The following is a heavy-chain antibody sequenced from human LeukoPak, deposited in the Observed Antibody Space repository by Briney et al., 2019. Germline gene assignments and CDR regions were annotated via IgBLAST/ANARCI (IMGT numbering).Heavy chain of an antibody. Sequence: ASVTVSCTASGYTFTSYSISWVRQAPGQGLEWMGWISAYSGNTNYAQKLQDRVTMTTDTSTSTAYMELRSLRSDDTAVYYCAREGVATIGGYYYYYMDVWGKGTTVTVSS. CDR3: AREGVATIGGYYYYYMDV. CDR2: ISAYSGNT. D-gene: IGHD5-24*01. V-gene: IGHV1-18*01. J-gene: IGHJ6*03. CDR1: GYTFTSYS.